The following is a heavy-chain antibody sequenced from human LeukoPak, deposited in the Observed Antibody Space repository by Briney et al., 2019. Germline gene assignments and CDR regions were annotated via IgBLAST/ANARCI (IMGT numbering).Heavy chain of an antibody. CDR3: ARFFGQWLVGVGFDY. CDR2: IYYSGST. CDR1: GGSISSSSYY. J-gene: IGHJ4*02. D-gene: IGHD6-19*01. V-gene: IGHV4-39*07. Sequence: PSETLSLTCTVSGGSISSSSYYWGWIRQPPGKGLEWIGSIYYSGSTYYNPSLKSRVTISVDTSKNQFSLKLSSVTAADTAVYYCARFFGQWLVGVGFDYWGQGTLVTVSS.